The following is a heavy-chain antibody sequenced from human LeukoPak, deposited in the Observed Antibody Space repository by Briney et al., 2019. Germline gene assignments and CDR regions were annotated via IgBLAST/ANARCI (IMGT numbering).Heavy chain of an antibody. V-gene: IGHV4-59*01. CDR3: ARVPRLGYCSGGSCYGLGRYYYYYYMDV. CDR2: IYYSGST. J-gene: IGHJ6*03. Sequence: SETLSLTCTVSGGSISSYYWSWIRQPPGKGLEWIGYIYYSGSTNYNPSRKSRVTISVDTSKNQFSLKLSSVTAADTAVYYCARVPRLGYCSGGSCYGLGRYYYYYYMDVWGKGTTVTVSS. D-gene: IGHD2-15*01. CDR1: GGSISSYY.